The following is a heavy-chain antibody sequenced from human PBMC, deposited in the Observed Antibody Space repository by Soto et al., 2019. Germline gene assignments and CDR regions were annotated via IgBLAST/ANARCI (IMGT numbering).Heavy chain of an antibody. CDR1: GFTFSSYS. Sequence: EVQLVESGGGLVQPGGSLRLSCAASGFTFSSYSMNWVRQAPGKGLEWVSYISSSSSTIYYGDSVKGRFTISRDNAKNSLYLQMNSLRAEDTAVYYCARDYYGSESSIDYWGQGTLVTVSS. D-gene: IGHD3-10*01. CDR3: ARDYYGSESSIDY. J-gene: IGHJ4*02. V-gene: IGHV3-48*01. CDR2: ISSSSSTI.